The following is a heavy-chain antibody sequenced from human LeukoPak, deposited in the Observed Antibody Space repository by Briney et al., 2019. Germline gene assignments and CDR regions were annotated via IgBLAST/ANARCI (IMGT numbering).Heavy chain of an antibody. D-gene: IGHD2-2*02. CDR1: GGSISSGGYY. V-gene: IGHV4-31*03. Sequence: PSQTLSLTCTVSGGSISSGGYYWSWIRQHPGKGLEWIGYIYYSGSTYYNPSLKSRVTISVDTSKNQFSLKLSSVTAADTAVYYCARLRYCSSTSCCTRFDYWGQGTLVTVSS. CDR2: IYYSGST. CDR3: ARLRYCSSTSCCTRFDY. J-gene: IGHJ4*02.